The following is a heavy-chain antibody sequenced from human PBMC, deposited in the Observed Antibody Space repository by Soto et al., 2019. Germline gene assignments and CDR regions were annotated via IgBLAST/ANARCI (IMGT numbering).Heavy chain of an antibody. CDR2: IIPMFGTA. D-gene: IGHD5-18*01. CDR1: GGTFSTYA. CDR3: ASGIQLWLRRINNGYSG. Sequence: QVQLVQSGAEVKKPESSVKVSCKAPGGTFSTYAISWVRQAPGQGLEWMGGIIPMFGTANYAQRFQDRVTITADETTNKDYMELSSLRSEDTAVYFCASGIQLWLRRINNGYSGWGQGTLVTVSS. V-gene: IGHV1-69*12. J-gene: IGHJ4*02.